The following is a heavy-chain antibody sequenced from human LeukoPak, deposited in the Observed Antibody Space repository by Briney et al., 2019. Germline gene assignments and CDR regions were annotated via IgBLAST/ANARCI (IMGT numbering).Heavy chain of an antibody. CDR3: AKDEKGYYHDTSGYPDAFDI. CDR2: ISSSSSYI. J-gene: IGHJ3*02. V-gene: IGHV3-21*01. Sequence: GGSLRLSCAASGFTFSSYSMNWVRLAPGKGLEWVSSISSSSSYIYYADSVKGRFTISRDNAKNSLYLQMNSLRAEDTAVYYCAKDEKGYYHDTSGYPDAFDIWGQGTMVTVSS. D-gene: IGHD3-22*01. CDR1: GFTFSSYS.